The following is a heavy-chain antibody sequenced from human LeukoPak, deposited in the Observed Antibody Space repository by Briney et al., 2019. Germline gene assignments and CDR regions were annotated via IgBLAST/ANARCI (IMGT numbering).Heavy chain of an antibody. D-gene: IGHD3-10*01. V-gene: IGHV3-7*01. CDR1: GFTFSSFW. J-gene: IGHJ4*02. CDR2: IKQDGSEE. Sequence: PGGSLRLSCAASGFTFSSFWMTWVRQAPGKGLEWVANIKQDGSEEHYVDSVKSRFIISRDNAKNSLYLQMNSLRAEDTAVYYCARDRGSGSYYSQDWGQGTLVTVSS. CDR3: ARDRGSGSYYSQD.